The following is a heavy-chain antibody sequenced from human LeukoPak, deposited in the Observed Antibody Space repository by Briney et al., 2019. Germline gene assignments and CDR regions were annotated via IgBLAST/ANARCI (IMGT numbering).Heavy chain of an antibody. J-gene: IGHJ4*02. Sequence: SETLSLTCTVSGCSISSSSYYWGWIRQPPGKGLEWIGSIYYSGSTYYNRSLKSRVTISVDTSKNQFSLKLSSVTAADSAVYYCARTGEWAVDIAAAGVYYFDYWGQGTLVTVSS. D-gene: IGHD6-13*01. V-gene: IGHV4-39*07. CDR2: IYYSGST. CDR3: ARTGEWAVDIAAAGVYYFDY. CDR1: GCSISSSSYY.